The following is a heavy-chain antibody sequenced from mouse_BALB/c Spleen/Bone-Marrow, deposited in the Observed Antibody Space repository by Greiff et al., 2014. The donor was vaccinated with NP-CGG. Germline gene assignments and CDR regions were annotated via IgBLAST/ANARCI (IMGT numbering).Heavy chain of an antibody. Sequence: VQLQQSGAELVKPGASVKLSCTASGFNIKDTYMHWVKQRPEQGLEWIGRIDAANGNTKYDPKFQGKATITADTSSNTAYLQLSSLTSEDTAVYYCARNGYYVYYYAMDYWGQGTSVTVSS. J-gene: IGHJ4*01. D-gene: IGHD2-3*01. CDR1: GFNIKDTY. CDR3: ARNGYYVYYYAMDY. CDR2: IDAANGNT. V-gene: IGHV14-3*02.